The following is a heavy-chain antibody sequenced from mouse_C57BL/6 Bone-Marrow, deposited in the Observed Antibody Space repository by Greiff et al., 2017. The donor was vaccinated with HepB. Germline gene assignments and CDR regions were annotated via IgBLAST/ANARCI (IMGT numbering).Heavy chain of an antibody. CDR3: ARISYGSSYYFDY. CDR2: INPNNGGT. J-gene: IGHJ2*01. D-gene: IGHD1-1*01. CDR1: GYTFTDYN. Sequence: EVQLQQSGPELVKPGASVKIPCKASGYTFTDYNMDWVKQSHGKSLEWIGDINPNNGGTIYNQKFKGKATLTVDKSSSTAYMELRSLTSEDTAVYYCARISYGSSYYFDYWGQGTTLTVSS. V-gene: IGHV1-18*01.